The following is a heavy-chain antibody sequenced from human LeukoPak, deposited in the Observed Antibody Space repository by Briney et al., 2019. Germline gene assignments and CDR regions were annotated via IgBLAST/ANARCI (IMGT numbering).Heavy chain of an antibody. CDR2: INPNSGGT. D-gene: IGHD3-10*01. Sequence: ASVKVSCKASGYTFTGYYMHWVRQAPGQGLEWMGWINPNSGGTNYAQKFQGRVTMTRDTSISTAYMELSRLRSDDTAVYYCASYGSGSPYYYYYYMDVWGKGTTVTVSS. J-gene: IGHJ6*03. V-gene: IGHV1-2*02. CDR3: ASYGSGSPYYYYYYMDV. CDR1: GYTFTGYY.